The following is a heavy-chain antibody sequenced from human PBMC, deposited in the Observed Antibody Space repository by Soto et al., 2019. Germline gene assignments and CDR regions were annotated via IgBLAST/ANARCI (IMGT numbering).Heavy chain of an antibody. D-gene: IGHD3-10*01. CDR3: TRDPNYGSGSFDP. V-gene: IGHV3-74*03. CDR1: GFSISTFW. CDR2: INPDGSNI. J-gene: IGHJ5*02. Sequence: GGSLRLSCAASGFSISTFWMHWVRQTPGKELVWVSRINPDGSNIKYADSVRGRFTISRDNAKNTLYLQMNSLRVDDTAMYYCTRDPNYGSGSFDPWGQGTLVTVSS.